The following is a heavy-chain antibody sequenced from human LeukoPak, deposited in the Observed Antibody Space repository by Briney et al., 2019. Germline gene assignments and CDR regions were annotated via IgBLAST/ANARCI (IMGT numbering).Heavy chain of an antibody. CDR1: GYTFTNYD. J-gene: IGHJ5*02. Sequence: ASVEVSCKASGYTFTNYDINWVRQATGQGIEWMGWMNPHSANTGYSQKFQGRITMTWNTSISTAYMELSSLRSEDTAIYYCAREHYYGSGSFSNWFDPWGQGTLVTVSS. V-gene: IGHV1-8*01. CDR3: AREHYYGSGSFSNWFDP. CDR2: MNPHSANT. D-gene: IGHD3-10*01.